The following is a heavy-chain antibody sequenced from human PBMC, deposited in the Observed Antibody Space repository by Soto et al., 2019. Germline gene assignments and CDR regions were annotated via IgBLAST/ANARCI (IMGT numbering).Heavy chain of an antibody. CDR3: YRITMTGTGRGWLDP. V-gene: IGHV4-39*01. Sequence: PSETLSLTCTVSGGSISSTSYYWGWIRQPPGKGLEWIGTIYYSGIIYYNPSLKSRVTMSVDTSKNQFSLKLSSVIAADTAVYYCYRITMTGTGRGWLDPWGQGTLVTVYS. CDR2: IYYSGII. CDR1: GGSISSTSYY. J-gene: IGHJ5*02. D-gene: IGHD6-19*01.